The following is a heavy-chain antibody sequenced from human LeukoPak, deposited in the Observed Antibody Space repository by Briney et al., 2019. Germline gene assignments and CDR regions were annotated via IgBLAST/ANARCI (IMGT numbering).Heavy chain of an antibody. Sequence: SETLSLTCTVSGGSISSSSYYWGWIRQPPGKGLEWIGTIFYSGSAYYNPSLKSRVTISVDTSKNQFSLKLSSVTAADTAVYYCARRHRALDYWGQGTLVTVSS. J-gene: IGHJ4*02. V-gene: IGHV4-39*07. D-gene: IGHD1-14*01. CDR1: GGSISSSSYY. CDR3: ARRHRALDY. CDR2: IFYSGSA.